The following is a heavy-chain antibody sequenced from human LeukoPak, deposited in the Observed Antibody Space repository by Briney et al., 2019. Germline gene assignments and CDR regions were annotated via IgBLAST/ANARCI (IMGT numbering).Heavy chain of an antibody. CDR2: IYYNGNT. CDR1: GYSISSNNW. V-gene: IGHV4-28*01. J-gene: IGHJ3*02. Sequence: SETLSLTCAVSGYSISSNNWWAWIRPPPGKGLEWVGYIYYNGNTYYNPYNPSLTSRVTMSVDTSKNQFSLKLDSVTEIDTAMYYCARNQAVAANRGAFDIWGQGTMVTVSS. CDR3: ARNQAVAANRGAFDI. D-gene: IGHD6-19*01.